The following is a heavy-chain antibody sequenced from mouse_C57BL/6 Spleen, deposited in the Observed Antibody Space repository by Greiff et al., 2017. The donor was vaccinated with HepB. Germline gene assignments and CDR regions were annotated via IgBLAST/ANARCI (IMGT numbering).Heavy chain of an antibody. Sequence: EVHLVESEGGLVQPGSSMKLSCTASGFTFSDYYMAWVRQVPEKGLEWVANINYDGSSTYYLDSLKSRFIISRDNAKNILYLQMSSLKSEDTATYYCARDEGEIYYDSRFAYWCQGTLVTVSA. D-gene: IGHD2-4*01. J-gene: IGHJ3*01. CDR2: INYDGSST. CDR3: ARDEGEIYYDSRFAY. CDR1: GFTFSDYY. V-gene: IGHV5-16*01.